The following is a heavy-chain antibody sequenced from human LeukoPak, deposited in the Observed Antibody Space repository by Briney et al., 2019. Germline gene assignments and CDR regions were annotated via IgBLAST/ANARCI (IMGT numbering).Heavy chain of an antibody. Sequence: PGGSLRLSCAASGFTFRSYWMNWARQAPGKGLEWVASINHNGNVNYYVDSVKGRFTISRDNAKNSLYLQVSNLRAEDTAVYFCARGGGLDVWGQGATVTVSS. CDR1: GFTFRSYW. V-gene: IGHV3-7*03. CDR2: INHNGNVN. CDR3: ARGGGLDV. D-gene: IGHD3-16*01. J-gene: IGHJ6*02.